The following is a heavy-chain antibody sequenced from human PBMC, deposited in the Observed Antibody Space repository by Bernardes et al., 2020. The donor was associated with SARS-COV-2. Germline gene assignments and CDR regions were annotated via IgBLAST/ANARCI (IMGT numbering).Heavy chain of an antibody. CDR3: SSTDIVAYGMDV. CDR1: GFTFSGSA. V-gene: IGHV3-73*01. J-gene: IGHJ6*02. D-gene: IGHD2-15*01. Sequence: GGSLRLSCAASGFTFSGSAMHWVRQASGKGLEWVGRIRTKAHSYATAYGASVQGRFTISRDDSKNTAYLQMNSLKTEDTAVYYCSSTDIVAYGMDVWGQGTTVTVSS. CDR2: IRTKAHSYAT.